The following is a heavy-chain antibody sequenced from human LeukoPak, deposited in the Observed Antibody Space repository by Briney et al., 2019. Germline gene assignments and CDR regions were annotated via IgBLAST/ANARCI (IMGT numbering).Heavy chain of an antibody. J-gene: IGHJ4*02. Sequence: SETLSLTCAVSGGSISSGGYSWSWIRQPPGKGLEWIGYIYHSGSTYYNPSLKSRVTISVDRSKNQFSLKLSSVTAADTAVYYCARVYDSSGYSIDYWGQGTLVTVSS. CDR2: IYHSGST. CDR3: ARVYDSSGYSIDY. D-gene: IGHD3-22*01. V-gene: IGHV4-30-2*01. CDR1: GGSISSGGYS.